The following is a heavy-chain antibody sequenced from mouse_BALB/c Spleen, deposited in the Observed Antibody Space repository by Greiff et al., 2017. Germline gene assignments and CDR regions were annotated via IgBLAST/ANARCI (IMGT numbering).Heavy chain of an antibody. Sequence: VQLVESGAELARPGASVKLSCKASGYTFTDYYINWVKQRTGQGLEWIGEIYPGSGNTYYNEKFKGKATLTADKSSSTAYMQLSSLTSEDSAVYFCARGWFAYWGQGTLVTVSA. CDR3: ARGWFAY. V-gene: IGHV1-77*01. CDR2: IYPGSGNT. J-gene: IGHJ3*01. CDR1: GYTFTDYY.